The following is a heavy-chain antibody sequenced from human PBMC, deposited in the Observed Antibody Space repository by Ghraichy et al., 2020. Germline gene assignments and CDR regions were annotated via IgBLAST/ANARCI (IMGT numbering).Heavy chain of an antibody. J-gene: IGHJ2*01. D-gene: IGHD2-15*01. CDR1: GFTFSSYA. Sequence: GGSLRLSCAASGFTFSSYAMSWVRQAPGKGLEWVSAISGSGGSTYYADSVKGRFTISRDNSKNTLYLQMNSLRAEDTAVYYCAKSSCSGGSCYMTWYFDLWGRGTLVTVSS. V-gene: IGHV3-23*01. CDR3: AKSSCSGGSCYMTWYFDL. CDR2: ISGSGGST.